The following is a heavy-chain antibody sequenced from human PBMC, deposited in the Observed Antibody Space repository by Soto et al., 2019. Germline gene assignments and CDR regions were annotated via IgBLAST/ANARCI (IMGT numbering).Heavy chain of an antibody. D-gene: IGHD3-3*01. CDR3: AREYYDFWSGYYSPPKIYYFDY. CDR2: ISYDGSNK. CDR1: GFTFSSYA. Sequence: SLRLSCAASGFTFSSYAMHWVRQAPGKGLEWVAVISYDGSNKYYADSMKGRFTISRDNSKNTLYLQMNSLRAEDTAVYYCAREYYDFWSGYYSPPKIYYFDYWGQGTLVTVSS. J-gene: IGHJ4*02. V-gene: IGHV3-30-3*01.